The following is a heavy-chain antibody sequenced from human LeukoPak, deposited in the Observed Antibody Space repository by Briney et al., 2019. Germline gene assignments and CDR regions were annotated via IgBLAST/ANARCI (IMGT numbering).Heavy chain of an antibody. CDR1: GGSIGSGSYY. V-gene: IGHV4-61*02. CDR3: ARDSTGGGYSYGLAY. J-gene: IGHJ4*02. CDR2: IYTSGST. Sequence: SETLSLTCTVSGGSIGSGSYYWSWIRQPAGKGLEWIGRIYTSGSTNYNPSLKSRVTISVDTSKNQFSLKLSSVTAADTAVYYRARDSTGGGYSYGLAYWGQGTLVTVSS. D-gene: IGHD5-18*01.